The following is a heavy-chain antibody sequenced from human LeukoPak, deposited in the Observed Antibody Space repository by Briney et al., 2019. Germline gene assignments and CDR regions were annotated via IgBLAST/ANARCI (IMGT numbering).Heavy chain of an antibody. CDR3: ARLINYYDSSGFDY. J-gene: IGHJ4*02. D-gene: IGHD3-22*01. CDR1: GFTFSSCN. CDR2: ISWNSGNI. Sequence: GGSLRLSCAASGFTFSSCNMNWVRQAPGKGLEWVSGISWNSGNIDYADSVKGRFTISRDNAKNSLYLQMNNLRAEDTAVYYCARLINYYDSSGFDYWGQGTLVTISS. V-gene: IGHV3-21*01.